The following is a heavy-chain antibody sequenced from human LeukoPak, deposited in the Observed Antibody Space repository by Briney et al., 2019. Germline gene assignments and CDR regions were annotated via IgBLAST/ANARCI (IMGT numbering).Heavy chain of an antibody. V-gene: IGHV4-39*01. J-gene: IGHJ4*02. CDR1: GGSISSTSYY. Sequence: PSETLSLTCTVSGGSISSTSYYWGWIRQPPGKGLDWIGTIYYSGRTYYNPSLKSRVTISVDTSKNQFSLKLSSVTAADTAVFYCARLVWIAAAPFFDYWGQGTLVTVSS. CDR3: ARLVWIAAAPFFDY. D-gene: IGHD6-13*01. CDR2: IYYSGRT.